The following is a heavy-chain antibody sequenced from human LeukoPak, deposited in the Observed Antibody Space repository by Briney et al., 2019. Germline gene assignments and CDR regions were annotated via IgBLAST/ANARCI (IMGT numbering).Heavy chain of an antibody. CDR2: MYYSGST. CDR3: ARHAYYYDRSGSYEAFDI. D-gene: IGHD3-22*01. CDR1: GGSISSYY. V-gene: IGHV4-59*08. Sequence: PSETLSLTCTVSGGSISSYYWSWIRQPPGKGLEWIGSMYYSGSTNYKPSLKSRVTISVDTSKDQFSLKLSSVTAADTAAYYCARHAYYYDRSGSYEAFDIWGQGTMVTVSS. J-gene: IGHJ3*02.